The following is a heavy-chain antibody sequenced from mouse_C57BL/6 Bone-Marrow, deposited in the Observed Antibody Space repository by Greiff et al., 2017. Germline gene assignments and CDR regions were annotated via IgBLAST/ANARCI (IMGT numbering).Heavy chain of an antibody. CDR1: GYTFTSSG. CDR3: ARPGSSSWFAD. J-gene: IGHJ3*01. Sequence: VQRVESGAELARPGASVKLSCKASGYTFTSSGISWVKQRTGQGLEWIGEIYPRSGNTYYNEKFKGKATLPADKSSSTAYMELRSLTSEDSAVYFCARPGSSSWFADWGQGTLVTVSA. CDR2: IYPRSGNT. V-gene: IGHV1-81*01. D-gene: IGHD1-1*01.